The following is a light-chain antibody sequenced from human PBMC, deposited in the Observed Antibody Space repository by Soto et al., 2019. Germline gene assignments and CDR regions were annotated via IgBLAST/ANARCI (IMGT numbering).Light chain of an antibody. V-gene: IGKV1-39*01. CDR2: TAS. J-gene: IGKJ1*01. Sequence: RLIVSCRASQTVEKWLALYEQKAGKAPNLLIYTASNLESGVPSRLSGSGSQSDFTLTISSLQHEDFASYFCQQSNSRPRAFGEGTKVHIK. CDR3: QQSNSRPRA. CDR1: QTVEKW.